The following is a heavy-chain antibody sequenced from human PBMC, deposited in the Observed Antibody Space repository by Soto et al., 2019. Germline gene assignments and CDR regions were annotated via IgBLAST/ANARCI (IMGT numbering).Heavy chain of an antibody. CDR1: GGSTSSYY. V-gene: IGHV4-59*01. D-gene: IGHD6-13*01. J-gene: IGHJ4*02. CDR2: IYYSGST. Sequence: PSETLSLTCTVSGGSTSSYYWSWIRQPPGKGLEWIGYIYYSGSTNYNPSLKSRVTISVDTSKNQFSLKLSSVTAADTAVYYCARGGQQLSFDYWGQGTLVTVSS. CDR3: ARGGQQLSFDY.